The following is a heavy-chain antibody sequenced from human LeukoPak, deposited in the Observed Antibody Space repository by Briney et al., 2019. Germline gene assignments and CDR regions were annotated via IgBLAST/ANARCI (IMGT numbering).Heavy chain of an antibody. CDR2: VNHSGST. CDR1: GASFSGYY. J-gene: IGHJ4*02. CDR3: ARDRGILTGYSYDY. Sequence: SETLSLTCAVYGASFSGYYWSWIRQPPGKGLEWIGEVNHSGSTNYNPSLKSRVTISVDTSKNQFSLKLSSVTAADTAVYYCARDRGILTGYSYDYWGQGTLVTVSS. V-gene: IGHV4-34*01. D-gene: IGHD3-9*01.